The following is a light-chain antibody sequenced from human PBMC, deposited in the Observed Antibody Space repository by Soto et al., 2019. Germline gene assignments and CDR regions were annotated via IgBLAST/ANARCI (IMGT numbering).Light chain of an antibody. Sequence: DIEMVQSPSALSASVGDTVTITCRASQKSSPWLAWYQQKPGQAPKLLMYDVSSLKRGVPSRFSGSGSGTEFTLTISSLQPDDCATYYCQQYNDYSATFGQGTKVDIK. CDR3: QQYNDYSAT. J-gene: IGKJ1*01. CDR2: DVS. CDR1: QKSSPW. V-gene: IGKV1-5*01.